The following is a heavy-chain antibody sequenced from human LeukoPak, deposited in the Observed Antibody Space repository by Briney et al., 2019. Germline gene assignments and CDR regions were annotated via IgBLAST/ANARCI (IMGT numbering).Heavy chain of an antibody. CDR2: ISSDGSRT. V-gene: IGHV3-30*01. CDR3: ARDSTYWYDSGSSGPHYFDY. D-gene: IGHD3-10*01. CDR1: GFIFSNYA. Sequence: GGSPRLSCAASGFIFSNYAMHWVRQAPGKGLEWVALISSDGSRTYHADSVKGRFSISRDNSKNTLYLQLNSLRAEDTSVYYCARDSTYWYDSGSSGPHYFDYWGQGTLVTVSS. J-gene: IGHJ4*02.